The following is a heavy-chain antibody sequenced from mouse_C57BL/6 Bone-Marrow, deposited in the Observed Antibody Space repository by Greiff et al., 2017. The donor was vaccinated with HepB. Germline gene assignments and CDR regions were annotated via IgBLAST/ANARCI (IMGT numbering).Heavy chain of an antibody. D-gene: IGHD4-1*01. CDR1: GYTFTSYW. J-gene: IGHJ2*01. Sequence: QVHVKQSGAELAKPGASVKLSCKASGYTFTSYWMHWVKQRPGQGLEWIGYINPSSGYTKYNQKFKDKATLTADKSSSTAYMQLSSLTYEDSAVYYCARRGWDVGWYFDYWGQGTTLTVSS. CDR2: INPSSGYT. V-gene: IGHV1-7*01. CDR3: ARRGWDVGWYFDY.